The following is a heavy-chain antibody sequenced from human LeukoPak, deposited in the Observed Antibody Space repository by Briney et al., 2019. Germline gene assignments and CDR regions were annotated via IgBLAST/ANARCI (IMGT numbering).Heavy chain of an antibody. CDR1: GFTFDDYA. Sequence: GGSLRLSCAASGFTFDDYAMHWVRQAPGKGLEWVSGISWNSGSICYADSVKGRFTISRDNAKNSLYLQMNSLRADDTALYYCGKVGIVVAESFDYWGQGTLVTVSS. V-gene: IGHV3-9*01. J-gene: IGHJ4*02. CDR3: GKVGIVVAESFDY. CDR2: ISWNSGSI. D-gene: IGHD3-22*01.